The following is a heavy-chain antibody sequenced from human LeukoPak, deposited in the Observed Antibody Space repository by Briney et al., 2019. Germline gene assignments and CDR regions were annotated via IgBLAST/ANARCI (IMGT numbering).Heavy chain of an antibody. CDR2: ISSNAGDI. Sequence: GGSLRLSCAASGFTFSDHYISWIRQAPGKGLEWASYISSNAGDIYYADSVKGRFTMSRDNARNSLYLQMNSLRAEDTAVYYCARGHYGLDVWGQGTTVTVSS. J-gene: IGHJ6*02. V-gene: IGHV3-11*01. CDR3: ARGHYGLDV. CDR1: GFTFSDHY.